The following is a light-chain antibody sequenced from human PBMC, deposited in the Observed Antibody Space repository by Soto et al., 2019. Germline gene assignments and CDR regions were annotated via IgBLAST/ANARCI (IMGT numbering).Light chain of an antibody. CDR2: KAS. Sequence: EIQMTQSPSALSGSVGDRVTITCLASQTISSWLAWYQQKPGKAPKLLIYKASSLESGVPSRFSGSGSGTEFTLTISSLQPDDFATYYCQQYNSYSGTFGQGTKVDI. J-gene: IGKJ1*01. CDR1: QTISSW. CDR3: QQYNSYSGT. V-gene: IGKV1-5*03.